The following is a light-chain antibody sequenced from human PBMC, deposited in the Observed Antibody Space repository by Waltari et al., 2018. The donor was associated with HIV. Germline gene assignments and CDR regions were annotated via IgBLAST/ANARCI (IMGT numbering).Light chain of an antibody. J-gene: IGKJ1*01. CDR2: GAS. Sequence: EIVMTQSPATLSVSPGERATLSCRASQNIGTNLAWYQQKPGQAPRLLIYGASTRATGIPARFSGSGAGTEFTLAISSLQAEDFAVYYCQQYDTWPPKTFGQGTKVEIK. CDR3: QQYDTWPPKT. V-gene: IGKV3-15*01. CDR1: QNIGTN.